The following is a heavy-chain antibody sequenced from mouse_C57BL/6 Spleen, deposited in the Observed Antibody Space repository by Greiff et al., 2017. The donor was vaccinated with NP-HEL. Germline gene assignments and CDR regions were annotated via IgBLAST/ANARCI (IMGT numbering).Heavy chain of an antibody. Sequence: EVQLQQSGPELVKPGASVKMSCKASGYTFTDYNMHWVKQSHGKSLEWIGYINPNNGGTSYNQKFKGKATLTVNKSSSTAYMELRSLTSEDSAVYYCVKRRLLRFDYWGQGTTLTVSS. CDR2: INPNNGGT. CDR3: VKRRLLRFDY. V-gene: IGHV1-22*01. CDR1: GYTFTDYN. J-gene: IGHJ2*01. D-gene: IGHD2-3*01.